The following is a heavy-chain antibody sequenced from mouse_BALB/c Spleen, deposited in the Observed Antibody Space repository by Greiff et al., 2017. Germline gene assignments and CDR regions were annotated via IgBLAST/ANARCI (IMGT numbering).Heavy chain of an antibody. CDR1: GYAFTNYL. D-gene: IGHD3-3*01. CDR2: INPGSGGT. V-gene: IGHV1-54*01. CDR3: ARGVGQAFAY. Sequence: QVQLQQSGAELVRPGTSVKVSCKASGYAFTNYLIEWVKQRPGQGLEWIGVINPGSGGTNYNEKFKGKATLTADKSSSTAYMQLSSLTSDDSAVYFCARGVGQAFAYWGQGTLVTVSA. J-gene: IGHJ3*01.